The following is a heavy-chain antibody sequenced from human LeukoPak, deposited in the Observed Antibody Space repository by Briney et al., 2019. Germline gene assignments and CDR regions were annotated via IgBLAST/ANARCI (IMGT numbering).Heavy chain of an antibody. V-gene: IGHV3-33*01. CDR1: GFTFSSYG. CDR2: IWYDGSNK. Sequence: PGRSLRLSCAASGFTFSSYGMHWVRQAPGKGLEWVAVIWYDGSNKYYADSVKGRFTISRDNSKNTLYLQMNSLRAEDTAVYYCARIGYSYGYYSFLDYYYMDVWGKGTTDTVSS. D-gene: IGHD5-18*01. J-gene: IGHJ6*03. CDR3: ARIGYSYGYYSFLDYYYMDV.